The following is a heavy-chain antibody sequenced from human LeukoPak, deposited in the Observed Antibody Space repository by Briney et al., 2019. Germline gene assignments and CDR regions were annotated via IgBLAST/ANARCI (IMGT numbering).Heavy chain of an antibody. CDR2: ISSSSSYI. CDR3: ARVFYSSGPDY. D-gene: IGHD3-22*01. CDR1: GFTFSSYS. V-gene: IGHV3-21*01. J-gene: IGHJ2*01. Sequence: GGSLRLSCAASGFTFSSYSMNWVRQAPGKGLEWVSSISSSSSYIYYADSLKGRFTISRDNAKNSLYLQMNSLRAEDTAVYYCARVFYSSGPDYWGRGTLVTVSS.